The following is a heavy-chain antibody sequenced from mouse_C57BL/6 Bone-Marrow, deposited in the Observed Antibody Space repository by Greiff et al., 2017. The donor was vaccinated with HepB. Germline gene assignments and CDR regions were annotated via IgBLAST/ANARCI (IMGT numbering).Heavy chain of an antibody. V-gene: IGHV1-19*01. D-gene: IGHD2-4*01. CDR3: ARWDYAWFAY. CDR1: AYTFTDYY. J-gene: IGHJ3*01. CDR2: INPYNGGT. Sequence: EVQRVESGPVLVKPGASVKMSCKASAYTFTDYYMNWVKQSHGKSLEWIGVINPYNGGTSYNQKFKGKATLTVDKSSSTAYMELNSLTSEDSAVYYCARWDYAWFAYWGQGTLVTVSA.